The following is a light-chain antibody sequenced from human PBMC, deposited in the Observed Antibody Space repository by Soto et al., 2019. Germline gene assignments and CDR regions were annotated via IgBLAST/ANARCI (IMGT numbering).Light chain of an antibody. CDR2: DAS. V-gene: IGKV3-11*01. Sequence: EIVLTQSPATLSLSPRERATLSCRASQSVSSYLAWYQPKPGQAPRLLIYDASNRATGIPARFSGSGSGTDFTLTISSLEPEDFAVYYCQQRRNWPLTFGGGTKVDIK. J-gene: IGKJ4*01. CDR1: QSVSSY. CDR3: QQRRNWPLT.